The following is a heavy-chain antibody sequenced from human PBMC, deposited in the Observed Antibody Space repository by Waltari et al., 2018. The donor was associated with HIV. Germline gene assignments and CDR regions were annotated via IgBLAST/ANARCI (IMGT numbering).Heavy chain of an antibody. Sequence: AGLLTPSETLSLTCAVYGGPFSGYYWSWIRQPPGKGLEWIGEINHSGSTNYNPSLKSRVTISVDTSKNQFSLKLRSVTAADTAVYYCARGVVGVAAKPDAFDIGGQGTMVTVSS. D-gene: IGHD2-15*01. CDR1: GGPFSGYY. CDR3: ARGVVGVAAKPDAFDI. V-gene: IGHV4-34*01. J-gene: IGHJ3*02. CDR2: INHSGST.